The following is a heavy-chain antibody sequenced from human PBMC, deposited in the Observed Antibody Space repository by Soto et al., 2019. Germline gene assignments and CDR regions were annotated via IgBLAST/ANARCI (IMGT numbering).Heavy chain of an antibody. J-gene: IGHJ6*02. Sequence: GGSLRLSCAASGFTFSSYAMDWVRQAPGKGLEWVAVISYDGSNKEYADSVKGRFTISRDNSKNTVYLHMNSLGAEATAVYYCARAPGYCSGVSCYGDYYSGMDVWGQGTTVTVSS. D-gene: IGHD2-15*01. CDR3: ARAPGYCSGVSCYGDYYSGMDV. CDR2: ISYDGSNK. CDR1: GFTFSSYA. V-gene: IGHV3-30-3*01.